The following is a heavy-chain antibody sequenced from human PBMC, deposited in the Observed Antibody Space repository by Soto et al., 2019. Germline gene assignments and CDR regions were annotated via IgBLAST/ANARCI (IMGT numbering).Heavy chain of an antibody. Sequence: ASVKVSCKASGGTFSSYAISWVRQAPGQGLEWMGGIIPIFGTANYAQKFQGRVTITADESTSTAYMELSSLRSEDTAVYYCAKDLGPGITHYWGQGTLVTVSS. CDR1: GGTFSSYA. V-gene: IGHV1-69*13. J-gene: IGHJ4*02. CDR2: IIPIFGTA. D-gene: IGHD3-10*01. CDR3: AKDLGPGITHY.